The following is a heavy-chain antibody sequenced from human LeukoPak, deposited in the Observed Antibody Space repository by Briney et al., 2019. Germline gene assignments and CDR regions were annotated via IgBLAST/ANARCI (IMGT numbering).Heavy chain of an antibody. Sequence: PSETLSLTCTVSGGSISSYYWSWIRQPPGKGLEWIGYIYYSGSTNYNPSLKSRVTISVDTSKNQFPLKLSSVTAADTAVYYCARGVGIAVAFDYMDVWGKGTTVTVSS. D-gene: IGHD6-19*01. CDR1: GGSISSYY. CDR3: ARGVGIAVAFDYMDV. CDR2: IYYSGST. J-gene: IGHJ6*03. V-gene: IGHV4-59*01.